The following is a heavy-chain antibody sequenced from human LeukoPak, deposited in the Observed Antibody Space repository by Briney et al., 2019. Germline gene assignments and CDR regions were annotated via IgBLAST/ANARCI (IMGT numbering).Heavy chain of an antibody. J-gene: IGHJ3*01. V-gene: IGHV1-69*04. CDR1: GGTFSSYA. D-gene: IGHD1-26*01. Sequence: SVKVSCKASGGTFSSYAISWVRQAPGQGLEWMGRIIPILGIANYAQKFQGRVTITADKSTSTAYMELSSLRSEDTAVYYCATEDFDGIVGPIDSFDVWGQGTMVTVSS. CDR3: ATEDFDGIVGPIDSFDV. CDR2: IIPILGIA.